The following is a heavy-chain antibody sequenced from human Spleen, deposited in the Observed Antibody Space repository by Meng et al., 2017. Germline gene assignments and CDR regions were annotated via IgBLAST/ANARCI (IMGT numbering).Heavy chain of an antibody. V-gene: IGHV3-74*03. CDR3: ARDGDSGSYGAFDI. D-gene: IGHD1-26*01. Sequence: GESLKISCAASGFTFSSYNMHWVRQTPGEGLVWVSRINTDASSTTYADSVKGRFTISRDDAKNTVYLQMNSLRAEDTAVYYCARDGDSGSYGAFDIWGQGTMVTVSS. J-gene: IGHJ3*02. CDR2: INTDASST. CDR1: GFTFSSYN.